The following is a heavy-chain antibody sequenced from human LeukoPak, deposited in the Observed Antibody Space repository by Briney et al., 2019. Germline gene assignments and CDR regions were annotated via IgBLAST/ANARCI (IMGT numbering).Heavy chain of an antibody. CDR1: GFTFSSYS. CDR2: ISSSSSYI. D-gene: IGHD3-10*01. V-gene: IGHV3-21*01. J-gene: IGHJ5*02. Sequence: GGSLRLSCAASGFTFSSYSMNWVRQAPGKGLEWVSSISSSSSYIYYAYSVTGRFTISRDNAKNSLYLQMNSLRAEDTAVYYCARDRYGSVAWFDPWGQGTLVTVSS. CDR3: ARDRYGSVAWFDP.